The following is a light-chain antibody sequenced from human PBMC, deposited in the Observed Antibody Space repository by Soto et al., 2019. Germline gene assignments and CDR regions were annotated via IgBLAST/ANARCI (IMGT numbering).Light chain of an antibody. J-gene: IGKJ2*01. V-gene: IGKV3-20*01. CDR3: RKYGSSPHT. CDR1: QSVNTRY. CDR2: AAS. Sequence: EIVLTQSPGALSLSPGDRATLSCRASQSVNTRYLAWYQQRPGQAPRLLIYAASSRATGIPDRFSGSGSGTDFTLTIVRLEPEDSGMFYCRKYGSSPHTFGQGTKLEIK.